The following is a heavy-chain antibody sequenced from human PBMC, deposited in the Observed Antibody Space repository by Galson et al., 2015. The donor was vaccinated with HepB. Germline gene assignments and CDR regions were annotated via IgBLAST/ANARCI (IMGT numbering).Heavy chain of an antibody. D-gene: IGHD6-6*01. Sequence: SVKVSCKASGYSFISYGITWVRQAPGQGLEWMGWISAYNGNRNYAQKFQGRLTITADMSTNIAYMELVSLRSEDTAVYCCARDPTEAWSSSSGGWALDIWGQGTMVTVSS. CDR2: ISAYNGNR. CDR1: GYSFISYG. J-gene: IGHJ3*02. CDR3: ARDPTEAWSSSSGGWALDI. V-gene: IGHV1-18*01.